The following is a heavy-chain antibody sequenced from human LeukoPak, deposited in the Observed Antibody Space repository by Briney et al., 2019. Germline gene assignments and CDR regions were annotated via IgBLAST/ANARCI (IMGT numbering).Heavy chain of an antibody. D-gene: IGHD6-13*01. V-gene: IGHV3-30*18. CDR3: AKDPVKLVRSLYYGMDV. CDR2: ISYDGSNK. J-gene: IGHJ6*02. CDR1: GFSFGVYG. Sequence: PGGSLRLSCAASGFSFGVYGMVWVRQAPGKGLEWVAVISYDGSNKYYADSVKGRFTISRDNSKNTLYLQMNSLRAEDTAVYYCAKDPVKLVRSLYYGMDVWGQGTTVTVSS.